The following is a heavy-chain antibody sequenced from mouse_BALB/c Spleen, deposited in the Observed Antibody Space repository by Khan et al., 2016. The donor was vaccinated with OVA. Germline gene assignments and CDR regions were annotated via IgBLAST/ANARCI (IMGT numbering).Heavy chain of an antibody. V-gene: IGHV1-20*02. CDR2: INPHIGET. D-gene: IGHD1-1*01. J-gene: IGHJ2*01. CDR1: GYSFTGYF. Sequence: VQLQQSGPELVKPGASVKISCKASGYSFTGYFMNWVMQSHGKSLEWIGRINPHIGETFYNKKFKDKATLTVDESSTTAHMELRSLSSEDSAVYYCARKDGSDFDYWGQGTTLTVSS. CDR3: ARKDGSDFDY.